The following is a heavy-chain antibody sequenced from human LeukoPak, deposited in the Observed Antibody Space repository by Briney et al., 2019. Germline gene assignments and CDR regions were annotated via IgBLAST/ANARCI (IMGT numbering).Heavy chain of an antibody. CDR1: GFTFSSYG. CDR3: AKDQTPPLH. V-gene: IGHV3-30*18. J-gene: IGHJ1*01. CDR2: ISYDGSNK. Sequence: GGPLRLSCAASGFTFSSYGMHWVRQAPGKGLEWVAVISYDGSNKYYADSVKGRFTISRDNSKNTLYLQMNSLRAEDTAVYYCAKDQTPPLHWGQGTLVTVSS. D-gene: IGHD4-23*01.